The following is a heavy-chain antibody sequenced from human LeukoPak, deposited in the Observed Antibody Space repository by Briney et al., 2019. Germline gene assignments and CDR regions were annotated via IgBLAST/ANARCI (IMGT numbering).Heavy chain of an antibody. V-gene: IGHV4-39*01. J-gene: IGHJ5*02. CDR3: ARLIGNWFDP. D-gene: IGHD3-16*02. CDR2: IYYSGST. CDR1: GGSISSSSYY. Sequence: PSETLSLTCSVSGGSISSSSYYWGWIRQPPGKGLEWIGSIYYSGSTYYKPSLKSRFTISVDTSKNQFSLNLSSVTAADTAVYYCARLIGNWFDPLGPGNPGHRLL.